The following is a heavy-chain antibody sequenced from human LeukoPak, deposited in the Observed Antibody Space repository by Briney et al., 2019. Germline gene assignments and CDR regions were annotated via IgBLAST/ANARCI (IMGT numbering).Heavy chain of an antibody. J-gene: IGHJ6*03. CDR2: IYYSGST. Sequence: KASETLSLTCTVSGGSISSYYWSWIRQPPGKGLEWIGYIYYSGSTNYNPSLKSRVTISVDTSKNQFSLKLSSVTAADTAVYYCVRVYQDIVVVPAATKQKNYYYYYMDVWGKGTTVTVSS. V-gene: IGHV4-59*01. CDR1: GGSISSYY. D-gene: IGHD2-2*01. CDR3: VRVYQDIVVVPAATKQKNYYYYYMDV.